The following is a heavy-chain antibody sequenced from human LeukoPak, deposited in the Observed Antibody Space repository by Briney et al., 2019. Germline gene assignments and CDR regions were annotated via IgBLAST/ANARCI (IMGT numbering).Heavy chain of an antibody. CDR3: TTRIPLTTVTPYFDY. Sequence: GGSLRLSCAASGFTFSNAWMSWVCQAPGKGLEWVGRIKSKTDGGTTDYAAPVKGRFTISRDDSKNTLYLQMNSLKTEDTAVYYCTTRIPLTTVTPYFDYWGQGTLVTVSS. CDR2: IKSKTDGGTT. D-gene: IGHD4-17*01. J-gene: IGHJ4*02. CDR1: GFTFSNAW. V-gene: IGHV3-15*01.